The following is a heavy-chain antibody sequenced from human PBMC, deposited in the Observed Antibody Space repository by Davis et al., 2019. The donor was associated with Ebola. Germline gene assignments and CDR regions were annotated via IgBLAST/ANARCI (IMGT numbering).Heavy chain of an antibody. D-gene: IGHD6-6*01. V-gene: IGHV4-34*01. Sequence: MPEGSLRLSCAVYGGSFSGYYWSWIRQPPGKGLEWIGEINHSGSTNYNPSLKRRVTIPVDTSKKQFSLKLSSVTAADTAVYYCARRSNSPFDYWGQGTLVTVSS. CDR2: INHSGST. J-gene: IGHJ4*02. CDR1: GGSFSGYY. CDR3: ARRSNSPFDY.